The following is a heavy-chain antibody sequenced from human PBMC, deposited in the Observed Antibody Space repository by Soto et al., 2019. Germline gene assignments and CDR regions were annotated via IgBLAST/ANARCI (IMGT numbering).Heavy chain of an antibody. V-gene: IGHV4-59*01. D-gene: IGHD1-26*01. CDR3: AREEGRWFDP. CDR2: IYYSGST. CDR1: GGSISSYY. Sequence: ASETLSLTCTVSGGSISSYYWSLIRQPPGKGLEWIGYIYYSGSTNYNPSLKSRVTISVDTSKNQFSLKLSSVTAADTAVYYCAREEGRWFDPWGQGTLVIVSS. J-gene: IGHJ5*02.